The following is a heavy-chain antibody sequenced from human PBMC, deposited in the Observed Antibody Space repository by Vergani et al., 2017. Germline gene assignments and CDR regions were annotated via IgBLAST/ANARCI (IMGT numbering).Heavy chain of an antibody. CDR2: IYYSGST. CDR1: GGSISSSSYY. CDR3: ARHLDSSSWYVDYYYYGMDV. Sequence: QLQLQESGPGLVKPSETLSLTCTVSGGSISSSSYYWGWIRQPPGKGLEWIGSIYYSGSTYYNPSLKSRVTISVDTSKNQFSLKLSSVTAADTAVYYCARHLDSSSWYVDYYYYGMDVGGQGTTVTVSS. J-gene: IGHJ6*02. D-gene: IGHD6-13*01. V-gene: IGHV4-39*01.